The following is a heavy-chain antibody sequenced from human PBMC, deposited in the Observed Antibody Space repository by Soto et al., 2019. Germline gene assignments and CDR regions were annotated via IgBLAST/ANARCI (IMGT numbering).Heavy chain of an antibody. Sequence: SETLSLTCTVSGGSISSGGYYWSWIRQHPGKGLEWIGYIYYSGSTYYNPSLKSRVTISVDTSKNQFSLKLSSVTAADTAVYYCARDPPSLGGYYGMDVWGQGTTVTVSS. D-gene: IGHD3-10*01. CDR1: GGSISSGGYY. V-gene: IGHV4-31*03. CDR2: IYYSGST. J-gene: IGHJ6*02. CDR3: ARDPPSLGGYYGMDV.